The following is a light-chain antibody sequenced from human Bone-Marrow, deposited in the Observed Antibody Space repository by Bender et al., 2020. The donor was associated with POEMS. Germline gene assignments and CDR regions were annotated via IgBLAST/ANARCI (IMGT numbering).Light chain of an antibody. J-gene: IGLJ2*01. CDR3: CSYAGSSTVK. CDR1: STDLGNYDY. CDR2: NIN. V-gene: IGLV2-11*01. Sequence: QAALTQPRSVSGSPEQSVTISCNGTSTDLGNYDYFTWYQQLPGEPPKLLIYNINRRPSGVPDRFSGSKSGNTASLTISGLQPEDEADYYCCSYAGSSTVKFGGGTKMTVL.